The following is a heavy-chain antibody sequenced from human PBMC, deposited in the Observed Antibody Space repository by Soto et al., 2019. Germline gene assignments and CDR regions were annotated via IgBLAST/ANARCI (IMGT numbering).Heavy chain of an antibody. J-gene: IGHJ4*02. CDR2: INSDGSST. CDR3: ARGPNVLRYFDRTPKGYFDY. CDR1: GFTFSSYW. D-gene: IGHD3-9*01. V-gene: IGHV3-74*01. Sequence: GGSLRLSCAASGFTFSSYWMHWVRQAPGKGLVWVSRINSDGSSTSYADSVKGRFTISRDNAKNTLYLQMNSLRAEDTAVYYCARGPNVLRYFDRTPKGYFDYWGQGTLVTVSS.